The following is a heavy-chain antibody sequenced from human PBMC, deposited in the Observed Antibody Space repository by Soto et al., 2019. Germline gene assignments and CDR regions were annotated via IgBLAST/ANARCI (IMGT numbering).Heavy chain of an antibody. V-gene: IGHV4-59*01. CDR3: ARGRFLEWLYPAGFDY. Sequence: PSETLSLTCTVSGGSISSYYWSWIRQPPGKGLEWIGYIYYSGSTNYNPSLKSRVTISVDTSKNQFSLKLSSVTAADTAVYYCARGRFLEWLYPAGFDYWGQGTLVTVSS. J-gene: IGHJ4*02. CDR1: GGSISSYY. D-gene: IGHD3-3*01. CDR2: IYYSGST.